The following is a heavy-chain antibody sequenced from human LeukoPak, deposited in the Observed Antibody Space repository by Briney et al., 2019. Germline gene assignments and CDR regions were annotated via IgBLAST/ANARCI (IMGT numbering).Heavy chain of an antibody. CDR3: AKIELGYCSGGSCYPLDY. CDR2: ISGSGGST. D-gene: IGHD2-15*01. Sequence: GGSLRLSCAASGFSFTTYWMGWVRQAPGKGPEWVSAISGSGGSTYYADSVKGRFTISRDNSKNTLYLQMNSLRAEDTAVYYCAKIELGYCSGGSCYPLDYWGQGTLVTVSS. CDR1: GFSFTTYW. J-gene: IGHJ4*02. V-gene: IGHV3-23*01.